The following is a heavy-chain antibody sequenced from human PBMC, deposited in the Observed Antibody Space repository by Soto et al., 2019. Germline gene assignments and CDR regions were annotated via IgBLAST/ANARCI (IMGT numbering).Heavy chain of an antibody. CDR2: ISSSSSTI. V-gene: IGHV3-48*01. D-gene: IGHD4-17*01. CDR1: GFTFSSYS. J-gene: IGHJ6*03. Sequence: GGSLRLSCAASGFTFSSYSMNWVRQAPGKGLEWVSYISSSSSTIYYADSVKGRFTISRDNAKNSLYLQMNSLRAEDTAVYYCARDDRLYTVTRYYMDVWGKGTTVTVSS. CDR3: ARDDRLYTVTRYYMDV.